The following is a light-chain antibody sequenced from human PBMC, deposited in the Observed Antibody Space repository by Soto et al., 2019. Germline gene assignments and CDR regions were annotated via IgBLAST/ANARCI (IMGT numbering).Light chain of an antibody. CDR3: CSSADSYSFV. CDR2: EVS. CDR1: SSDVGGYNY. J-gene: IGLJ1*01. V-gene: IGLV2-14*01. Sequence: QSALTQPASVSGSPGQSITISCTGTSSDVGGYNYVSWYQQHPGKAPKLMIYEVSNRPLGVSNRFSGSKSGNTASLTISGLQAEDEADYYCCSSADSYSFVFGTGTKLTVL.